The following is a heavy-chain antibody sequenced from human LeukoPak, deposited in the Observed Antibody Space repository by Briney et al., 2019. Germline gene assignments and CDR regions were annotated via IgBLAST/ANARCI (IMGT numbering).Heavy chain of an antibody. CDR3: AKDMDYGDGYFDY. J-gene: IGHJ4*02. V-gene: IGHV3-30*02. CDR2: IRYDGSNK. D-gene: IGHD4-17*01. CDR1: GFTFSSYS. Sequence: GGSLRLSCAASGFTFSSYSMNWVRQAPGKGLEWVAFIRYDGSNKYYADSVKGRFTISRDNSKNTLYLQMNSLRAEDTAVYYCAKDMDYGDGYFDYWGQGTLVTVSS.